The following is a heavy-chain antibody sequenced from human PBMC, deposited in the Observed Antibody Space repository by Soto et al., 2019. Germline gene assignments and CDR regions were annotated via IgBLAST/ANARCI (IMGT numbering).Heavy chain of an antibody. CDR1: GGSISSSSYY. J-gene: IGHJ4*02. CDR3: ASTIESDILPGPGGG. CDR2: IYYSGST. Sequence: QLQLQESGPGLVKPSETLSLTCTVSGGSISSSSYYWGWIRQPPGKGLEWIGSIYYSGSTYYNPSLKSRVTISVDTSKNQFSLKLSSVTAADTAVYYRASTIESDILPGPGGGWGQGTLVTVSS. D-gene: IGHD3-9*01. V-gene: IGHV4-39*01.